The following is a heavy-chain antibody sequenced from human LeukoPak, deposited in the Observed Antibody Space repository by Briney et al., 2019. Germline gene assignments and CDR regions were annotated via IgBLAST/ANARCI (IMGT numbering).Heavy chain of an antibody. CDR1: EFTFSSYW. J-gene: IGHJ6*03. V-gene: IGHV3-7*01. Sequence: GGSLRLSCAASEFTFSSYWMSWVRQAPGRGLEWVANIKRDGSEKYYVDSVKGRFTISRDNAKNSLYLQMNSLRAEDTAVYHCARDRGYSYEHYYYMDVWGKGTTVTVSS. CDR2: IKRDGSEK. CDR3: ARDRGYSYEHYYYMDV. D-gene: IGHD5-18*01.